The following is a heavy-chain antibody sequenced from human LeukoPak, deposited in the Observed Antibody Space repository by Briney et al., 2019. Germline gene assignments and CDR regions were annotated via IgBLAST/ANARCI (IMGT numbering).Heavy chain of an antibody. CDR3: ARGVYYYYYGMDV. CDR2: IYTSGST. J-gene: IGHJ6*02. V-gene: IGHV4-4*07. Sequence: SETLSLTCTVSGVSISSYYCSWIRQPPGKGLEWIGRIYTSGSTNYNPSLKSRVTMSVDTSKNQFSLKLSSVTAADTAVYYCARGVYYYYYGMDVWGQGTTVTVSS. CDR1: GVSISSYY.